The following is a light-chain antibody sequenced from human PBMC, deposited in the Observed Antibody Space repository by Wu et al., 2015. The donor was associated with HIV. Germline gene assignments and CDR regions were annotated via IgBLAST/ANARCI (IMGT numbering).Light chain of an antibody. V-gene: IGKV1-5*03. Sequence: DIQMTQSPSTLSASVGDRVTITCRASQSISNWLAWYQQKPGKAPKFLIYRASNLQSGVPSRFSGSGSGTEFTLTISSLQPDDFATYYCQQYDNSPRTFGQGTTVEIK. J-gene: IGKJ1*01. CDR3: QQYDNSPRT. CDR2: RAS. CDR1: QSISNW.